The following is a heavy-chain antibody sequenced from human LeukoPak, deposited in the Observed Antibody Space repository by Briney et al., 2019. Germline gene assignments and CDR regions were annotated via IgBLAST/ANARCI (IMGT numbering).Heavy chain of an antibody. CDR2: INHSGST. CDR3: ARGRKLIAARPAGFDY. V-gene: IGHV4-34*01. Sequence: SETLSLTCAVYGGSFSGYYWSWIRQPPGKGLEWIGEINHSGSTNYNPSLKSRVTISVDTSKNQSSLKLSSVTAADTAVYYCARGRKLIAARPAGFDYWGQGTLVTVSS. J-gene: IGHJ4*02. D-gene: IGHD6-6*01. CDR1: GGSFSGYY.